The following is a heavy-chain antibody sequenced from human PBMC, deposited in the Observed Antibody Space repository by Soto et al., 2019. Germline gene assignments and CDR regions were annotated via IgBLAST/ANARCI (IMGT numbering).Heavy chain of an antibody. V-gene: IGHV1-69*13. CDR3: ARTRIDYYGSGSFDSRNWFDP. J-gene: IGHJ5*02. CDR1: GGTFSSYA. D-gene: IGHD3-10*01. Sequence: SVKVSCKASGGTFSSYAISWVRQAPGQGLEWMGGIIPIFGTANYAQKFQGRVTITADESTSTAYMELSSLRSEDTAVYYCARTRIDYYGSGSFDSRNWFDPWG. CDR2: IIPIFGTA.